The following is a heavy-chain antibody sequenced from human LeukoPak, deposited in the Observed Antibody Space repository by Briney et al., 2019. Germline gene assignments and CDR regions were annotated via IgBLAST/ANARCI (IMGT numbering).Heavy chain of an antibody. CDR3: VRVVGGYSGYDYFDY. V-gene: IGHV3-33*01. J-gene: IGHJ4*02. CDR2: IWYDGSNK. Sequence: QPGGSLRLSCAASGFTFSSYGMHWVRQAPGKGLEWVAVIWYDGSNKYYADSVKGRFTISRDNSKNTLYLQMNSLRAEDTAVYYCVRVVGGYSGYDYFDYWGQGTLVAVSS. D-gene: IGHD5-12*01. CDR1: GFTFSSYG.